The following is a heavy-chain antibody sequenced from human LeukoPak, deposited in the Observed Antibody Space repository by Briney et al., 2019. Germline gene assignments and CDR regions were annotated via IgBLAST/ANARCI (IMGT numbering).Heavy chain of an antibody. J-gene: IGHJ4*02. Sequence: GGSLRLSCAASGFTFDDYAMHWARQAPGKGLEWVSGISWNSGSIGYADSVKGRFTISRDNAKNSLYLQMNSLRAGDTALYYCAKDNCGGDCYYDYWGQGTLVTVSS. V-gene: IGHV3-9*01. CDR1: GFTFDDYA. D-gene: IGHD2-21*02. CDR2: ISWNSGSI. CDR3: AKDNCGGDCYYDY.